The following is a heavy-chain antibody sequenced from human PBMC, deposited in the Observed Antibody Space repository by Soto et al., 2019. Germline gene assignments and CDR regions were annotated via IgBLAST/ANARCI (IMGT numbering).Heavy chain of an antibody. V-gene: IGHV4-61*01. CDR2: IYYSGST. Sequence: SETLSLTCTVSGGSVSSGSYYWSWIRQPPGKGLEWIGYIYYSGSTNYNPSLKSRVTISVDTSKNQFSLKLSSVTAADTAVYYCARDRRGYCSGGSCYDDAFDIWGQGTMVTVSS. CDR1: GGSVSSGSYY. J-gene: IGHJ3*02. CDR3: ARDRRGYCSGGSCYDDAFDI. D-gene: IGHD2-15*01.